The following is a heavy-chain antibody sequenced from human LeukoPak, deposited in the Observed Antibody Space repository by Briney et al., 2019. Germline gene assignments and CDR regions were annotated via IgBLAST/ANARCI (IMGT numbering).Heavy chain of an antibody. CDR3: ATRAYYYHYSTGYYFDS. CDR2: INTSGSST. J-gene: IGHJ4*02. D-gene: IGHD3-22*01. CDR1: GFTFSSYW. V-gene: IGHV3-74*01. Sequence: GGALRLSCAASGFTFSSYWRHCVRQAPGKGLVCVSRINTSGSSTTSADSVKGRFTTSRDNARNTLYLKMTSLRAEDTAVYSCATRAYYYHYSTGYYFDSWGKGTLVPAS.